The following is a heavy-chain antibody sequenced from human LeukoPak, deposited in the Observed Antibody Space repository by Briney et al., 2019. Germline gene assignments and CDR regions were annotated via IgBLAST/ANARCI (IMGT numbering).Heavy chain of an antibody. CDR3: VKDLSYESSGSVFEY. Sequence: GGSLRLSCAASGFTFEEYTMHWVRHAPGKTLEWVSLNWHGTTYYRDTLNGRFTISRDNSKDSLYLQINTLRSEDTAFYYCVKDLSYESSGSVFEYWGQGTLVTVSS. V-gene: IGHV3-43*01. CDR1: GFTFEEYT. D-gene: IGHD3-22*01. J-gene: IGHJ4*02. CDR2: NWHGTT.